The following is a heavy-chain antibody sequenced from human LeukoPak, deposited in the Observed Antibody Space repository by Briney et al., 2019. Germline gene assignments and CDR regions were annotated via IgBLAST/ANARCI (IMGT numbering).Heavy chain of an antibody. V-gene: IGHV1-2*02. J-gene: IGHJ3*02. CDR1: GYTFTGYY. CDR3: ARGGRWELPRPYAFDI. CDR2: INPNSGGT. D-gene: IGHD1-26*01. Sequence: ASVKVSCKASGYTFTGYYMHWVRQAPGQGLEWMGWINPNSGGTNYAQKFQGRVTMTTDTSTNTAYMELRSLRSDDTAVYYCARGGRWELPRPYAFDIWGQGTMVTVSS.